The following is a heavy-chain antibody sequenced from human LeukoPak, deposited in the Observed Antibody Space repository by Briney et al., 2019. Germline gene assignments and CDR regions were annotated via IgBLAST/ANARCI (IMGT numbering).Heavy chain of an antibody. V-gene: IGHV3-23*01. D-gene: IGHD6-13*01. J-gene: IGHJ5*02. CDR2: VSGSGDRM. CDR3: ARGGSSWPYNWFDP. Sequence: GGSLRLSCAASGFTSSSYALNWVRQAPGKGLEWVATVSGSGDRMYHADSVKGRFTISRDNSKNTIYLQMNSLRAEDTAVYYCARGGSSWPYNWFDPWGQGTLVTVSS. CDR1: GFTSSSYA.